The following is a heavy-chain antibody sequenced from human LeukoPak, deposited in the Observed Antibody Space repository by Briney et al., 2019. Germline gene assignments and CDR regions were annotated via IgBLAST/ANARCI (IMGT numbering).Heavy chain of an antibody. Sequence: AETLPLTCAVSGCSISSDYYWGWIRQPPGEGLEWIGSIYHSGSTYYNPSLKSRVTISVDTSKNQFSLKLSSVTAADTAVYYCARGVVVPAATLYYFDYWGQGTLVTVSS. CDR3: ARGVVVPAATLYYFDY. D-gene: IGHD2-2*01. CDR1: GCSISSDYY. CDR2: IYHSGST. J-gene: IGHJ4*02. V-gene: IGHV4-38-2*01.